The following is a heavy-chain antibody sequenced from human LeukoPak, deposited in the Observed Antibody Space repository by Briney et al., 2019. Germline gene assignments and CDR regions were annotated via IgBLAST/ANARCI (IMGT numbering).Heavy chain of an antibody. CDR3: AKDVTPIVVVTAPFDY. D-gene: IGHD2-21*02. J-gene: IGHJ4*02. Sequence: PGGSLRLSCAASRFSFSSYGMHWVRQAPGKGLEWVAFIRYDGSNKYYADSVKGRFTISRDNSKNTLYLQMNSLRAEDTAVYYCAKDVTPIVVVTAPFDYWGQGTLVTVSS. V-gene: IGHV3-30*02. CDR1: RFSFSSYG. CDR2: IRYDGSNK.